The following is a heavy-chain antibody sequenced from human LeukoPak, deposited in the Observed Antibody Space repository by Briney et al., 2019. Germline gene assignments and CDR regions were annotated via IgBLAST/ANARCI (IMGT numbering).Heavy chain of an antibody. Sequence: ASVKVSCKASGYTFTGYYMHWVRQAPGQGLEWMGWINPNSGGTNYAQKFQGRVTMTRDTSISTAYMELSRLRSDDTAVYYCARDQNPPALMITFGGGLNWFDPWGQGTLVTVSS. V-gene: IGHV1-2*02. D-gene: IGHD3-16*01. J-gene: IGHJ5*02. CDR1: GYTFTGYY. CDR2: INPNSGGT. CDR3: ARDQNPPALMITFGGGLNWFDP.